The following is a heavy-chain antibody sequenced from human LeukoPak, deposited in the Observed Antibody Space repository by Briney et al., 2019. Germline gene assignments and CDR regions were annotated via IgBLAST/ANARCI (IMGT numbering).Heavy chain of an antibody. CDR3: ARGPGLAMGKGYFDY. CDR1: GFTVSNYA. V-gene: IGHV3-30-3*01. J-gene: IGHJ4*02. Sequence: GRSLRLSCAAPGFTVSNYAMHWVRQAPGKGQQWLADTSHNEYNKYYAESVNGRFTISRDNSKNTLYLEVNSLRADDTAVYYCARGPGLAMGKGYFDYCGQGTLVTVSS. D-gene: IGHD6-19*01. CDR2: TSHNEYNK.